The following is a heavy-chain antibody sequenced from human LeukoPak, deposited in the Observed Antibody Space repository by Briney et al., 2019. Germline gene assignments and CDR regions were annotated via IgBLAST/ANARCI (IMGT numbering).Heavy chain of an antibody. J-gene: IGHJ4*02. CDR3: ARGIAAAVYFDY. V-gene: IGHV3-53*01. CDR2: IYNGLTT. Sequence: GGSLRLSCAISGFTDSSNSMAWVRQAPSKGLEWVSVIYNGLTTRYADSVKGRFTISSDNSKKMLYLQMNSLRAEDTAVYYCARGIAAAVYFDYWGQGTLATVSS. CDR1: GFTDSSNS. D-gene: IGHD6-13*01.